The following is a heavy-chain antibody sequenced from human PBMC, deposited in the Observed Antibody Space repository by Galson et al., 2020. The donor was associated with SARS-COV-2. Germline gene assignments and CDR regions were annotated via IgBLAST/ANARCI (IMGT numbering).Heavy chain of an antibody. CDR1: GYTFTGYY. CDR3: ARTRPGYSYGYYYYYMDV. CDR2: INPNSGGT. J-gene: IGHJ6*03. D-gene: IGHD5-18*01. V-gene: IGHV1-2*02. Sequence: ASVKVSCKASGYTFTGYYMHWVRQAPGQGLEWMGWINPNSGGTNYAQKFQGRVTMTRDTSISTAYMELSRLRSDDTAVYYCARTRPGYSYGYYYYYMDVWGKGTTVTVSS.